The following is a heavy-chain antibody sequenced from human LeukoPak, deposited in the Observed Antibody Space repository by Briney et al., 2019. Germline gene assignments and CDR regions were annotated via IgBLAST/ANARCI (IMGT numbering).Heavy chain of an antibody. CDR1: GFTFSSYW. Sequence: GGSLRLSCAASGFTFSSYWMSWVRQAPGKGLEWVANIKQDGSEKYYVDSVKGRFTISRDNAKNSLYRQMNSLRAEDTAVYYCARAGGKSLFDYWGQGTLVTVSS. V-gene: IGHV3-7*01. CDR2: IKQDGSEK. J-gene: IGHJ4*02. D-gene: IGHD3-16*01. CDR3: ARAGGKSLFDY.